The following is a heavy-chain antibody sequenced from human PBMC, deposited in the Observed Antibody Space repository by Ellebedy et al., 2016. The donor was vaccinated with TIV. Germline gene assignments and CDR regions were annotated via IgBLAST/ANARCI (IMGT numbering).Heavy chain of an antibody. V-gene: IGHV3-33*08. D-gene: IGHD2-21*02. Sequence: GESLKISCAASGFTFSSYGMHWVRQAPGKGLEWVAVIWYDGSNKNYADSVKGRFTISRDNSKNRLYLQMNSLRAEDTAVYYCARDQLRCGGDCYSVPRYYFDYWGQGTLVTVSS. J-gene: IGHJ4*02. CDR3: ARDQLRCGGDCYSVPRYYFDY. CDR2: IWYDGSNK. CDR1: GFTFSSYG.